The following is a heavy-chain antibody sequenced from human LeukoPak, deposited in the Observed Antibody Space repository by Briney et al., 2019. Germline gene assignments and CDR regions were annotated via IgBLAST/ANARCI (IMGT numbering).Heavy chain of an antibody. CDR1: GGSISSYY. V-gene: IGHV4-59*01. Sequence: SETLSLTCTVSGGSISSYYWSWIRQPPGKGLEWIGYIYYSRSTNYNPSLKSRVTISVDTSKNQFSLKLSSVTAADTAVYYCARTPLGIAAAGKGYFDYWGQGTLVTVSS. J-gene: IGHJ4*02. CDR3: ARTPLGIAAAGKGYFDY. CDR2: IYYSRST. D-gene: IGHD6-13*01.